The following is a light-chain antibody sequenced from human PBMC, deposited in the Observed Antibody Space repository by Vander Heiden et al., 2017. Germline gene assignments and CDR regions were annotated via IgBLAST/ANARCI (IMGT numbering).Light chain of an antibody. Sequence: SSELTQPPPVSVSPGQPARITCSGDALPSPDIDWYRLKPGRAPELIIYRNSKRPSGIPERFSGSSSVTTVTLSISGVQAEDEADYVCQAADSRGTYVFGRGTKITVL. CDR1: ALPSPD. CDR3: QAADSRGTYV. CDR2: RNS. J-gene: IGLJ1*01. V-gene: IGLV3-25*03.